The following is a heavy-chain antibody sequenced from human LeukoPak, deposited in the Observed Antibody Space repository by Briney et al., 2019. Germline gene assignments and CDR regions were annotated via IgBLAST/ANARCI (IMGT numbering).Heavy chain of an antibody. CDR1: GFTFSSYA. CDR3: AKVAYDSSGLNHDY. Sequence: SCKASGFTFSSYAMSWVRQAPGKGLEWVSAISGSGGSTYYADSVKGRFTISRDNSKNTLYLQMNSLRAEDTAVYYCAKVAYDSSGLNHDYWGQGTLVTVSS. V-gene: IGHV3-23*01. D-gene: IGHD3-22*01. J-gene: IGHJ4*02. CDR2: ISGSGGST.